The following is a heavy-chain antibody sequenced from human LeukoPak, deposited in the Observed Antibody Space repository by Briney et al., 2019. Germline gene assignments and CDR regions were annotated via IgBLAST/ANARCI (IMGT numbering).Heavy chain of an antibody. Sequence: TSETLSLTCTVSGGSISSSSYYWGWICQPPGKGLEWIGSIYYSGSTYYNLSLKSRVTISVDTSKNQFSLKLSSVTAADTAVYYCASSSTFDYWGQGTLVTVSS. CDR2: IYYSGST. CDR3: ASSSTFDY. J-gene: IGHJ4*02. D-gene: IGHD6-6*01. V-gene: IGHV4-39*07. CDR1: GGSISSSSYY.